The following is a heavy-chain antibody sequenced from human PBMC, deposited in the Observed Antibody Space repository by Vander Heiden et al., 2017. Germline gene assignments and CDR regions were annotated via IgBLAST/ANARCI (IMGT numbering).Heavy chain of an antibody. CDR1: GGPFSSYA. J-gene: IGHJ6*02. CDR3: ARNPTGTTVYYYYGMDV. CDR2: IIPILGIA. V-gene: IGHV1-69*10. Sequence: QVQLVQSGAEVKKPGSSVKVSCKASGGPFSSYAISWVRQAPGQGLEWMGGIIPILGIANYAQKFQGRVTITADKSTSTAYMELSSLRSEDTAVYYCARNPTGTTVYYYYGMDVWGQGTTVTVSS. D-gene: IGHD1-1*01.